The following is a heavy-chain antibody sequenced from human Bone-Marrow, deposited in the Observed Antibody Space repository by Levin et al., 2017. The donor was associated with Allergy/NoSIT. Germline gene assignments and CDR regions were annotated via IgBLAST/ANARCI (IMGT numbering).Heavy chain of an antibody. CDR3: ARASSYDILTGPAGY. V-gene: IGHV3-30*04. Sequence: PGGSLRLSCAASGFTFSSYAMHWVRQAPGKGLEWVAVISYDGSNKYYADSVKGRFTISRDNSKNTLYLQMNSLRAEDTAVYYCARASSYDILTGPAGYWGQGTLVTVSS. CDR1: GFTFSSYA. J-gene: IGHJ4*02. CDR2: ISYDGSNK. D-gene: IGHD3-9*01.